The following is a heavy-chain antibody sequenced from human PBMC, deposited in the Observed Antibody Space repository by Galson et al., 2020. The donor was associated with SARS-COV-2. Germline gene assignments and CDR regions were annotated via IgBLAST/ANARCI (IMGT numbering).Heavy chain of an antibody. CDR1: GFTFSSYA. V-gene: IGHV3-30-3*01. CDR2: ISYDGSNK. D-gene: IGHD3-3*01. Sequence: GSPRLPCAASGFTFSSYAMHWVRQAPGKGLEWVAVISYDGSNKYYADSVKGRFTISRDNSKNTLYLQMNSLRAEDTAVYYCAGSTYYDFWSGYDNWFDPWGQGTLVTVSS. J-gene: IGHJ5*02. CDR3: AGSTYYDFWSGYDNWFDP.